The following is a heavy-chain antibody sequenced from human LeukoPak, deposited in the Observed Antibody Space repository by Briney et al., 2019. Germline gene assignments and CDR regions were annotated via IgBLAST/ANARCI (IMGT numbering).Heavy chain of an antibody. CDR3: AKVPLYYYDSSGYYSPNFDY. CDR2: INTDGSTT. J-gene: IGHJ4*02. Sequence: GGSLRLSCAASGFTFSTYWMHWVRQTPGKGLVWVSRINTDGSTTSYADSVKGRFTISRDNSKNTLYLQMNSLRAEDTAVYYCAKVPLYYYDSSGYYSPNFDYWGQGTLVTVSS. D-gene: IGHD3-22*01. CDR1: GFTFSTYW. V-gene: IGHV3-74*01.